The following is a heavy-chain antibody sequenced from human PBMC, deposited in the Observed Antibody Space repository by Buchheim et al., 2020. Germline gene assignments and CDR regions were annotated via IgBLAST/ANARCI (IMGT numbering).Heavy chain of an antibody. J-gene: IGHJ4*02. Sequence: QVQLVESGGGVVQPGRSLRLSCAASGFTFSSYGMHWVRQAPGKGLEWVAVIWDDGSNKYYADSVKGRFTISRDNSKNTLYLQMNSLRAEDTAVYYCARDYLYGDLYYFDYWGQGTL. CDR3: ARDYLYGDLYYFDY. D-gene: IGHD4-17*01. CDR1: GFTFSSYG. CDR2: IWDDGSNK. V-gene: IGHV3-33*01.